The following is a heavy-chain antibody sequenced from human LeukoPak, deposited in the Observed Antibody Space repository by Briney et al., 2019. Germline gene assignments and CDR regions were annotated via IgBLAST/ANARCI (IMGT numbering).Heavy chain of an antibody. CDR2: PYYSGRT. CDR3: ERVVHYDSSGYFHNWFDP. V-gene: IGHV4-59*11. Sequence: SETLSLTCTVSGASISSHYWTWLRQPPGKGLEWIGYPYYSGRTNYNPSLKSRVTISVDTSKNQFFLRLSSVTAAGTAVYYCERVVHYDSSGYFHNWFDPWGQGTLVTVSS. CDR1: GASISSHY. J-gene: IGHJ5*02. D-gene: IGHD3-22*01.